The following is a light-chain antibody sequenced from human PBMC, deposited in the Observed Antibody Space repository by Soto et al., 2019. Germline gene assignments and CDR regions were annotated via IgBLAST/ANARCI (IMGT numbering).Light chain of an antibody. J-gene: IGKJ1*01. Sequence: EIVLTQSPGTLSLSPGERATLSCRASQSVSSSYLAWYQQKPGQAPRLLIYGASSRAPGIPDRFSGSGSGTDFTLTISRLEPEDVAVYYCQQNSSSPWTFGQGNKVEIK. CDR3: QQNSSSPWT. CDR1: QSVSSSY. V-gene: IGKV3-20*01. CDR2: GAS.